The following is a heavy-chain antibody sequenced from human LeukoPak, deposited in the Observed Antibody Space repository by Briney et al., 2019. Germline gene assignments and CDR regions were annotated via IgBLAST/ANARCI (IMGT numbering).Heavy chain of an antibody. V-gene: IGHV4-59*08. J-gene: IGHJ4*02. CDR2: IYYSGST. CDR1: GGSISSYY. D-gene: IGHD3-22*01. Sequence: SETLSLTCTVSGGSISSYYWSWIRQPPGKGLEWIGYIYYSGSTNYNPSLKSRVTISVDTSKNQFSLKLSSVTAADTAVYYCARRYYDSSGYLYFDYWGQGTLVTVSS. CDR3: ARRYYDSSGYLYFDY.